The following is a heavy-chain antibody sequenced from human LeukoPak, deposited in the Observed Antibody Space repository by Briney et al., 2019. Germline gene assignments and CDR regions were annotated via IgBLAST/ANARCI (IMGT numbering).Heavy chain of an antibody. CDR1: GVSISDYH. CDR2: FSYSGST. D-gene: IGHD1-26*01. J-gene: IGHJ4*02. Sequence: PSETLSLTCSVSGVSISDYHWIWIRQLPAKGLEWMGYFSYSGSTRYNPSLKSRVTMSVDTSKNQFSLRLISVAAADTAVYYCARMYSGTSYYFDFWGQGTLVTVSS. V-gene: IGHV4-59*01. CDR3: ARMYSGTSYYFDF.